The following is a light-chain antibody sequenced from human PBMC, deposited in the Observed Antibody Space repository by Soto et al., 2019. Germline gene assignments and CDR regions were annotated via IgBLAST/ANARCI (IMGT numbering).Light chain of an antibody. V-gene: IGKV3-20*01. CDR2: GAS. CDR3: QQYET. Sequence: EIVLTQSPGTLSLSPGERATLSCRASQSVSSSYLAWYQQKPGQASRLLLYGASIRAAGIPDRFSGSGSGTDFTLTISRLEPADFAVYFCQQYETFGQGTKVEIK. J-gene: IGKJ1*01. CDR1: QSVSSSY.